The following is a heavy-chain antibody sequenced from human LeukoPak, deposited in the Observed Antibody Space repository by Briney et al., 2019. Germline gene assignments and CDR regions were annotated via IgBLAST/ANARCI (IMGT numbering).Heavy chain of an antibody. D-gene: IGHD3-10*01. CDR2: ISSSSSYI. CDR3: ATDKESGI. J-gene: IGHJ4*02. V-gene: IGHV3-21*01. CDR1: GFTFSSYS. Sequence: GGSLRLSCAASGFTFSSYSMNWVRQAPGKGLEWVSSISSSSSYIYYADSVKGRFTISRDNAKNSLYLQMNSLRAEYKAVYYCATDKESGIWGQGTLVTVSS.